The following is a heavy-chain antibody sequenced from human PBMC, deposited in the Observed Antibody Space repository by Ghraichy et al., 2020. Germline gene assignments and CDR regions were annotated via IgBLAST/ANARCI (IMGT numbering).Heavy chain of an antibody. CDR3: VRVWSLQVGYFDL. V-gene: IGHV4-34*10. CDR2: VNINGDT. J-gene: IGHJ2*01. Sequence: SETLSLTCSVSSGSLTDYYWGCVRQVPGKGLEWLGQVNINGDTEYNPSLRSRLSITSDTTKNLFSLRLTSLTAADTGVYFCVRVWSLQVGYFDLWGRGTLVTASS. D-gene: IGHD2-21*01. CDR1: SGSLTDYY.